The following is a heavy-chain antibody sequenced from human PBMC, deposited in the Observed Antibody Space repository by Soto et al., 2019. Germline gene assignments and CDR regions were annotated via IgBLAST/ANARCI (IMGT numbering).Heavy chain of an antibody. J-gene: IGHJ6*02. CDR2: INPNGGST. D-gene: IGHD6-6*01. V-gene: IGHV1-46*03. CDR3: VRATAARQRDYSYHYYGMDV. Sequence: ASVKVSCKASGYTFINYYIHWVRQAPGQGLEWMGVINPNGGSTVYAQKFQGRVTLTRDTSTSTVYVELSSLRSDDTAVYFCVRATAARQRDYSYHYYGMDVWGQGTTVTVSS. CDR1: GYTFINYY.